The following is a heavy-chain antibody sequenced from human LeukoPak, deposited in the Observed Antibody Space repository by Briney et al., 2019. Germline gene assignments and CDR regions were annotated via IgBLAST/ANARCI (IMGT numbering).Heavy chain of an antibody. Sequence: SETLSPTCTVSGGSISSYYWSWIRQPPGKGLEWIGYIYYSGSTNYNPSLKSRVTISVDTSKNQFSLKLSSVTAADTAVYYCARIIIYYGSGSYVSYFDYWGQGTLVTVSS. CDR1: GGSISSYY. J-gene: IGHJ4*02. CDR3: ARIIIYYGSGSYVSYFDY. D-gene: IGHD3-10*01. CDR2: IYYSGST. V-gene: IGHV4-59*01.